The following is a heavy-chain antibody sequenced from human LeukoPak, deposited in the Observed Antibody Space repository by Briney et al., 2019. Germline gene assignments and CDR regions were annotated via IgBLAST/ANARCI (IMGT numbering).Heavy chain of an antibody. Sequence: PGGSLRLSCAASGFTFSTYSMNWVRQTPGKGLEWVSSISPNSVDKYHADSVKGRFTISRDNAKNSLYLQMNSLRAEDTALYYCAREGQWQDFAYWGQATLATV. CDR2: ISPNSVDK. J-gene: IGHJ4*02. D-gene: IGHD6-19*01. V-gene: IGHV3-21*01. CDR1: GFTFSTYS. CDR3: AREGQWQDFAY.